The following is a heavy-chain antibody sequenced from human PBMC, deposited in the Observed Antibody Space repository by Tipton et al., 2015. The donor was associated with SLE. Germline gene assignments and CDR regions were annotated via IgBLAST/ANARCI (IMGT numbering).Heavy chain of an antibody. CDR2: ISSSSSTI. CDR1: GFSIRIYS. D-gene: IGHD3-10*01. Sequence: SLRLSCTDSGFSIRIYSMNWVRQAPGKGLAWVSYISSSSSTIYYADSVKGRFTISRDNAKNSLYLQMNSLRDEGTAVYYCARVDYYGTGSAEYWGQGTLVSVSS. V-gene: IGHV3-48*02. CDR3: ARVDYYGTGSAEY. J-gene: IGHJ4*02.